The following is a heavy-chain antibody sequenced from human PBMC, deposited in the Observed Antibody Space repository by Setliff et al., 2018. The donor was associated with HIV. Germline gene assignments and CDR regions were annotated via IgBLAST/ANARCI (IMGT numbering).Heavy chain of an antibody. CDR3: ATERVWYYDSSGYGMGY. CDR2: IKQDGSER. CDR1: GITFSSYW. D-gene: IGHD3-22*01. J-gene: IGHJ4*02. V-gene: IGHV3-7*01. Sequence: TGGSLRLSCVASGITFSSYWMSWVRQAPGKGLEWVANIKQDGSERSYVDSVKGRFTISRDNAKNSLYLQMNSLRAEDTAVYYCATERVWYYDSSGYGMGYWGQGTLVTVSS.